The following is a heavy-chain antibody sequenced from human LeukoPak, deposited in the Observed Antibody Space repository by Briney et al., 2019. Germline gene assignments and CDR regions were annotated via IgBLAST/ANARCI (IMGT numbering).Heavy chain of an antibody. D-gene: IGHD3-22*01. J-gene: IGHJ1*01. Sequence: GASVKVSCKASGYTFTSYGISWVRQAPGQGLEWMGWISAYNGNTNYAQKLQGRVTMTTDTSTSTAYMELRSLRSDDTAVYYCAVDYYDSSGYYYHFQHWGQGTLVTVSS. CDR3: AVDYYDSSGYYYHFQH. V-gene: IGHV1-18*01. CDR1: GYTFTSYG. CDR2: ISAYNGNT.